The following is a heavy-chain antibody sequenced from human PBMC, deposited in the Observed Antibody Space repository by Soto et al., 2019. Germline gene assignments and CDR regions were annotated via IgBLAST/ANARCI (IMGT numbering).Heavy chain of an antibody. CDR1: GGSFSGYY. D-gene: IGHD6-6*01. J-gene: IGHJ6*02. CDR2: INHSGST. Sequence: SETLSLTCAVYGGSFSGYYWSWIRQPPGKGLEWIGEINHSGSTNYNPSLKSRVTISVDTSKNKFSLKLSSVTAADTAVYYCASTIAARDYYDGMDVWGQGTTVTVSS. CDR3: ASTIAARDYYDGMDV. V-gene: IGHV4-34*01.